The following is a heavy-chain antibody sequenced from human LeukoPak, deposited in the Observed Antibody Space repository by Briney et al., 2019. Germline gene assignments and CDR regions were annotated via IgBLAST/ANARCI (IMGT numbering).Heavy chain of an antibody. CDR3: AKEPLPPYDFWSGYWDY. V-gene: IGHV3-23*01. J-gene: IGHJ4*02. CDR2: ISGSGGST. CDR1: GFTFSNHG. D-gene: IGHD3-3*01. Sequence: GGSLRLSCAASGFTFSNHGMHWVRQAPGKGLEWVSAISGSGGSTYYADSVKGRFTISRDNSKNTLYLQMNSLRAEDTAVYYCAKEPLPPYDFWSGYWDYWGQGTLVTVSS.